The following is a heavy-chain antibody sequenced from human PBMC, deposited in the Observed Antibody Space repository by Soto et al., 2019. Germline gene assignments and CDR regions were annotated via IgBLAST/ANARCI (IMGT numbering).Heavy chain of an antibody. Sequence: SETLSLTCTVSGGSISSYYWSWIRQPPGKGLEWIGYIYYSGSTNYNPSLKSRVTISLDTSKNHFSLKLSSVTAADTAVYYCARGGRAYYYMDVWGKGTTVTVSS. CDR2: IYYSGST. CDR1: GGSISSYY. J-gene: IGHJ6*03. CDR3: ARGGRAYYYMDV. V-gene: IGHV4-59*01.